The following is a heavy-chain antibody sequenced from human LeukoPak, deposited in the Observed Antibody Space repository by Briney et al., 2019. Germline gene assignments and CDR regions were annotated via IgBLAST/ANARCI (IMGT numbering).Heavy chain of an antibody. D-gene: IGHD1-26*01. CDR1: GGSISSYY. CDR3: ARHISSGGTYAHFDY. Sequence: SETLSLTCTVSGGSISSYYWSWIRQPPGKGLEWIGYIHYNGITNYNPSLKSRVTMSLDTSKNQVSLKLNSVTAADTAVYYCARHISSGGTYAHFDYWGQGALVTVSS. V-gene: IGHV4-59*08. J-gene: IGHJ4*02. CDR2: IHYNGIT.